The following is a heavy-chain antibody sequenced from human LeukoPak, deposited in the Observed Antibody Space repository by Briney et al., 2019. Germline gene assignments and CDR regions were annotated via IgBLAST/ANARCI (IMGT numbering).Heavy chain of an antibody. D-gene: IGHD3-22*01. CDR1: GYSFPNFW. CDR2: IYPGDSDT. CDR3: ARHLGDSSGYPAQH. V-gene: IGHV5-51*01. Sequence: PGESLKISCKASGYSFPNFWIGWVRQMPGKGLEWMGIIYPGDSDTRYSPSFQGQVTISADKSISTAYLQWSSLKASDTAMYYCARHLGDSSGYPAQHWGQGTLVTVSS. J-gene: IGHJ1*01.